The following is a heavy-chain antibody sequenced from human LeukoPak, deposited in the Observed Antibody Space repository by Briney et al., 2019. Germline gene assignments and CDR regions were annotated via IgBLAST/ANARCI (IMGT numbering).Heavy chain of an antibody. J-gene: IGHJ4*02. D-gene: IGHD5-18*01. CDR2: ISSSGSTI. CDR1: GFTFSDYY. V-gene: IGHV3-11*04. Sequence: PGGSLRLSCAASGFTFSDYYMSWIRQAPGKGLEWVSYISSSGSTIYYADSVKGRFTISRDNAKNSLYLQMNSLRAEDTAVYYCARVPPPGLPPSPVLDYWGQGTLVTVSS. CDR3: ARVPPPGLPPSPVLDY.